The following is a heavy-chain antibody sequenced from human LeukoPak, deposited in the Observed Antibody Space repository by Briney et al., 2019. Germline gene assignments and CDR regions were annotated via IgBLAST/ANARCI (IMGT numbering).Heavy chain of an antibody. D-gene: IGHD1-14*01. V-gene: IGHV1-46*01. Sequence: ASVKVSCKASGYTFSNYYIHWVRQAPGQGLEWMGIINSSGGSTSYAQKFQGRVTMTTDASTSTAYMELSSLRSEDTAVYYCARDLSGWAEPYYYYGMDVWGQGTTVTVSS. CDR2: INSSGGST. CDR1: GYTFSNYY. CDR3: ARDLSGWAEPYYYYGMDV. J-gene: IGHJ6*02.